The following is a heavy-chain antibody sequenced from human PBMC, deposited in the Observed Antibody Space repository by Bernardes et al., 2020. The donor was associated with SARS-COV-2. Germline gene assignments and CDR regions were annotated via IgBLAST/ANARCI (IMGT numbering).Heavy chain of an antibody. CDR2: TSPHNGNT. V-gene: IGHV1-18*01. J-gene: IGHJ6*02. D-gene: IGHD3-10*01. CDR1: GYTFTSYS. Sequence: ASMKVSCKASGYTFTSYSINWVRQAPGQGLEWMGWTSPHNGNTNYAQRLQGRLTMTTDTSTRTAYMELRSLRSDDTAVYYCTRESSGTYYYGMDVWGQGTTVTVSS. CDR3: TRESSGTYYYGMDV.